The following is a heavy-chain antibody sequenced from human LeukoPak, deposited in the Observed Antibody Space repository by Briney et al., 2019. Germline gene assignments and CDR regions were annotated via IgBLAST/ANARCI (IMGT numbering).Heavy chain of an antibody. V-gene: IGHV4-34*01. J-gene: IGHJ4*02. CDR3: AREGPRTGYSSGWLRY. CDR2: INHSGST. D-gene: IGHD6-19*01. CDR1: GGSFRGYY. Sequence: SETLSLTCAVYGGSFRGYYWSWLRQPPGKGLEWIGEINHSGSTNYNPSLKSRVTISGDTSKKQFSLKLSSVTAADTAVYYGAREGPRTGYSSGWLRYWGQGTLVTVSS.